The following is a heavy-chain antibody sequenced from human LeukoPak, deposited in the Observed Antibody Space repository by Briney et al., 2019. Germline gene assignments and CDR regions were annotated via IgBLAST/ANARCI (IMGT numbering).Heavy chain of an antibody. Sequence: GGSLRLSCAASGFIFSSYWMSWVRQAPGKGLEWVANIKQDGSDKYYVDSVKGRFTVSRDNAKSSLYLQMNSLRAEDTAVYYCARASASGGHYYFDYWGQGTLVTVSS. J-gene: IGHJ4*02. CDR1: GFIFSSYW. CDR2: IKQDGSDK. D-gene: IGHD3-10*01. CDR3: ARASASGGHYYFDY. V-gene: IGHV3-7*01.